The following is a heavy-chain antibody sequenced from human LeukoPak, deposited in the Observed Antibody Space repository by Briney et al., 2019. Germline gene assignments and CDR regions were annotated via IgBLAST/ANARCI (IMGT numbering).Heavy chain of an antibody. Sequence: ASVKVSCKASGYTFTSYDINWVRQATGQGLEWMGWISAYNGNTNYAQKLQGRVTMTTDTSTSTAYMELRSLRSDDTAVYYCARDSSSWSYWFDPWGQGTLVTVSS. D-gene: IGHD6-13*01. CDR2: ISAYNGNT. CDR3: ARDSSSWSYWFDP. J-gene: IGHJ5*02. V-gene: IGHV1-18*01. CDR1: GYTFTSYD.